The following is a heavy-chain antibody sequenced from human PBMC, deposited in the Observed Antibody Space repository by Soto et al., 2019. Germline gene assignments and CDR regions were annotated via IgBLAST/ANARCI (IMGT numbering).Heavy chain of an antibody. D-gene: IGHD5-12*01. CDR2: ISSSGRTI. V-gene: IGHV3-48*03. Sequence: EVQLVESGGGLVQPGGSLRLSCVASGFTFTNYEMNWVRQAPGKGLEWVSYISSSGRTISYADSVKGRFTISRDNRKNSPYLEMNSLRAEDTAVYYCTRDPEKYIGYDLRIDYWGQGTLVTVSS. J-gene: IGHJ4*02. CDR1: GFTFTNYE. CDR3: TRDPEKYIGYDLRIDY.